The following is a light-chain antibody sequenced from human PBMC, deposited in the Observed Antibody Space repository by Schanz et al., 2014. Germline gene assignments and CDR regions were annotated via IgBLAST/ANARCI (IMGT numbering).Light chain of an antibody. CDR3: QQAISFPVT. CDR1: QSISSN. Sequence: EIVMTQSSGTLSVSPGERATLSCRASQSISSNLAWYQQKPGQAPRLLIYGASTRATGIPDRFSGSGSGTDFTLTISRLEPEDFATYYCQQAISFPVTFGGGTKVEIK. CDR2: GAS. J-gene: IGKJ4*01. V-gene: IGKV3D-15*01.